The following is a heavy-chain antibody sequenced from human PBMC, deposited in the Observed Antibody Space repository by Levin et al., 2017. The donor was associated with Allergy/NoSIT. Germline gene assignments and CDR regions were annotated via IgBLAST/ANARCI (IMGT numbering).Heavy chain of an antibody. CDR1: GGSINGYY. Sequence: SETLSLTCTVSGGSINGYYWSWIRQPPGKGLEWIGYVFSSGTINYKPSLYSRVTISVDTSKNQFSLELPPVTAADTDVYYCARGTETVNYFDYWGQGTLVTVSS. CDR2: VFSSGTI. CDR3: ARGTETVNYFDY. J-gene: IGHJ4*02. V-gene: IGHV4-59*01. D-gene: IGHD1-1*01.